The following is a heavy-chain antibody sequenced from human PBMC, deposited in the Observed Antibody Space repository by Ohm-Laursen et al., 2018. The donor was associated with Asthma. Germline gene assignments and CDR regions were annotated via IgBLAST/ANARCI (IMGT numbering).Heavy chain of an antibody. D-gene: IGHD3-22*01. Sequence: SSVKVSCKASGYTFTGYYMHWVRQAPGQGLERMGRINPNSGGTNYAQKFQGRVTMTRDTSISTAYMELSRLRSDDTAVYYCARVSYYDSSGYPYWGQGTLVTVSS. V-gene: IGHV1-2*06. J-gene: IGHJ4*02. CDR3: ARVSYYDSSGYPY. CDR1: GYTFTGYY. CDR2: INPNSGGT.